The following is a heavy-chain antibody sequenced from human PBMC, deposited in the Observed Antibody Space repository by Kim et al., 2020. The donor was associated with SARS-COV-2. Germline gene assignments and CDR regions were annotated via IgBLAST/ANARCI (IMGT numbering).Heavy chain of an antibody. CDR1: GYTFTSYD. CDR3: ARVYRAVPMQLWTYYYYYGMDV. J-gene: IGHJ6*02. V-gene: IGHV1-8*01. Sequence: ASVKVSCKASGYTFTSYDINWVRQATGQGLEWMGWMNPNSGNTGYAQKFQGRVTMTRNTSLSTAYMELSSLRSEDTAVYYFARVYRAVPMQLWTYYYYYGMDVWGQGTTVTVSS. D-gene: IGHD5-18*01. CDR2: MNPNSGNT.